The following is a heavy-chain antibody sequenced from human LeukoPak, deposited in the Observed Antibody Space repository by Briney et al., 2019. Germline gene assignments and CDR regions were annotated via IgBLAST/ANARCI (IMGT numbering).Heavy chain of an antibody. Sequence: PSETLSLTCAVSDGSLSSSSYYWGWIRQPPGKGLEWIGTLYSSGSTYYNPSLKSRVTISVDTSKNQFSLNLSSVTAADTAVFHCARHSRGYYDSTGYYYGSHAFDIWGQGTMVTVSS. V-gene: IGHV4-39*01. CDR1: DGSLSSSSYY. CDR3: ARHSRGYYDSTGYYYGSHAFDI. J-gene: IGHJ3*02. D-gene: IGHD3-22*01. CDR2: LYSSGST.